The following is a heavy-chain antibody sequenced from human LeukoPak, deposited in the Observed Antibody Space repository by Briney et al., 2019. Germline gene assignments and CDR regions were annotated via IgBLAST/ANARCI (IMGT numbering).Heavy chain of an antibody. Sequence: ASVKVSCKASGYTFTSYDTNWVRQATGQGLEWMGWMNPNSGNTGYAQKFQGRVTMTRNTSISTAYMELSSLRSEDTAVYYCAGYDFWSGYYNNAFDIWGQGTMVTVSS. CDR1: GYTFTSYD. V-gene: IGHV1-8*01. D-gene: IGHD3-3*01. J-gene: IGHJ3*02. CDR3: AGYDFWSGYYNNAFDI. CDR2: MNPNSGNT.